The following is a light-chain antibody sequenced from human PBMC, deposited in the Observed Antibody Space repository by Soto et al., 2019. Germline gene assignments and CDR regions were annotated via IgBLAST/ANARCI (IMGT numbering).Light chain of an antibody. CDR2: DAS. J-gene: IGKJ2*01. V-gene: IGKV3-11*01. CDR3: QQRTNWPPEYT. Sequence: EIVLTQSPATLSLSPGERATLSCRASQSVGSYLAWYQQKPGQAPRLLIYDASNRATGIPARFSGSGSGTDFTLTISSLEPEDFAVYYCQQRTNWPPEYTFGPGTKVEIK. CDR1: QSVGSY.